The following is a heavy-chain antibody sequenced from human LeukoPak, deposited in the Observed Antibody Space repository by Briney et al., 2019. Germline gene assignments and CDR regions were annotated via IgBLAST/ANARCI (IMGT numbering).Heavy chain of an antibody. CDR3: ARGVITMVRGVDLDFDY. Sequence: TGGSLRLSCAASGFTVSSNYMSWVRQAPGKGLEWVSVIYSGGSTYYADSVKGRFTISRDNSKNTLYLQMNSLRAEDTAVYYCARGVITMVRGVDLDFDYWGQGTLVTVSS. CDR1: GFTVSSNY. D-gene: IGHD3-10*01. V-gene: IGHV3-66*01. CDR2: IYSGGST. J-gene: IGHJ4*02.